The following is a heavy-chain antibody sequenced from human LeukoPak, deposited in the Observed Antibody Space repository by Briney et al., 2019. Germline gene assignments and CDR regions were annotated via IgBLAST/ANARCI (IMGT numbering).Heavy chain of an antibody. V-gene: IGHV3-7*01. Sequence: GGSLRLSCAASGFTFDDYGMSWVRHAPGKGLEWVANIKQDGSEKYYVDSVKGRFTISRDNAKNSLYLQMNSLRAEDTAVYYCARVAYAGNDAFDIWGQGTMVTVSS. CDR3: ARVAYAGNDAFDI. CDR1: GFTFDDYG. CDR2: IKQDGSEK. D-gene: IGHD2-2*01. J-gene: IGHJ3*02.